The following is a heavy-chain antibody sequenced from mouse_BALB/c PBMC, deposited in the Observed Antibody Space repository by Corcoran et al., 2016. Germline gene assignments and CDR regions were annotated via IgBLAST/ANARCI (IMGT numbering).Heavy chain of an antibody. J-gene: IGHJ1*01. V-gene: IGHV1-39*01. Sequence: EIQLQQTGPELVKPGASVKISCKASGYSFTDYIMLWVKQSHGKSLEWIGNINPYYGSTSYNLKFKGKATLTVDKSSSTAYMQLNSLTSEDSAVYYCARSDGNFWYFDVWGAGTMVTVSS. CDR1: GYSFTDYI. D-gene: IGHD2-1*01. CDR3: ARSDGNFWYFDV. CDR2: INPYYGST.